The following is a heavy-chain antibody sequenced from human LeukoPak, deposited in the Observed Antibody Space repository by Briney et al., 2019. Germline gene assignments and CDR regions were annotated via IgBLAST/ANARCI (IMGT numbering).Heavy chain of an antibody. CDR3: ARGHGYYYSGMDD. V-gene: IGHV4-59*01. J-gene: IGHJ6*02. Sequence: SETLSLTCTVSGGSISSYYWSWIRQPPGKGLEWIGYIYYSGSTNYNPSLKSRVTISVDTSKNQFSLKLSSVTAADTAVYYRARGHGYYYSGMDDWGQGTTVTVSS. CDR2: IYYSGST. CDR1: GGSISSYY.